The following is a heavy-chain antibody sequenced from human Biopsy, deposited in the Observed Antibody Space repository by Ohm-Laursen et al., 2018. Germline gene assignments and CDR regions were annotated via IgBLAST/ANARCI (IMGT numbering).Heavy chain of an antibody. CDR3: AIDRVPRRGVMPVYYYGMDV. D-gene: IGHD2-21*01. CDR2: IYNTERT. Sequence: SDTLSLTWSVSGGSVSSSNYYWNWIRQTPGKGLEWIGFIYNTERTNYNPSLKSRATISLDTSKNQFSLELSSVIPSDTAVYYCAIDRVPRRGVMPVYYYGMDVWGQGSTVTVSS. V-gene: IGHV4-61*01. CDR1: GGSVSSSNYY. J-gene: IGHJ6*02.